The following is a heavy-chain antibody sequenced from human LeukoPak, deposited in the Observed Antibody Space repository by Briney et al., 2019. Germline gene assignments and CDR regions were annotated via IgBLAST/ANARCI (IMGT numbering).Heavy chain of an antibody. CDR3: ARDTTYYYDSSGYPYDAFDI. CDR1: GYTFTGYY. J-gene: IGHJ3*02. Sequence: ASVKVSCKASGYTFTGYYMHWVRQAPGQGLEWMGWINPNSGGTNYAQKFQGRVTMTRDTSISTAYMELSRLRSDDTVVYYCARDTTYYYDSSGYPYDAFDIWGQGTMVTVSS. D-gene: IGHD3-22*01. V-gene: IGHV1-2*02. CDR2: INPNSGGT.